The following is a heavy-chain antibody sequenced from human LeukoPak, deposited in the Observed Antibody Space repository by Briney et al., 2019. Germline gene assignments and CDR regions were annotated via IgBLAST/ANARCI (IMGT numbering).Heavy chain of an antibody. CDR2: INRDGSEK. CDR3: ARDGSNPYSDY. Sequence: GGSLRLSCAASGFSFTSYWMSWVRQAPGQGLEWVANINRDGSEKYYVDSVKGRFTISRDNGKNSLYLQMNSLRAEDTAVYFCARDGSNPYSDYWGQGSLVTVSS. V-gene: IGHV3-7*01. CDR1: GFSFTSYW. J-gene: IGHJ4*02. D-gene: IGHD6-13*01.